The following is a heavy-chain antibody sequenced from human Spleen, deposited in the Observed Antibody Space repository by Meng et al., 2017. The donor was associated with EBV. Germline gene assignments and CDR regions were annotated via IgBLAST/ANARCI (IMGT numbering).Heavy chain of an antibody. D-gene: IGHD6-19*01. V-gene: IGHV4-4*03. CDR1: GGHISRINW. CDR2: VFHRGST. CDR3: ARKSEGQWLAHFDY. J-gene: IGHJ4*02. Sequence: SSPGLVKPPGPLSPSCSVSGGHISRINWWTWVRQPPGKGLEWIGEVFHRGSTNYNPSLKSRVTISIDKSKNQFSLNLTSVAATDTAVYYCARKSEGQWLAHFDYWGQGTLVTVSS.